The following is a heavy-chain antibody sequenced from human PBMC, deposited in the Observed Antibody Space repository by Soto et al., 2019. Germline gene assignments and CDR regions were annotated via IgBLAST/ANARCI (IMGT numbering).Heavy chain of an antibody. Sequence: GGSLRLSCAASGFTFSTSAMNWVRQAPGKGLEWVSVITGSGGGTNYADSVKGRCTISRDNSKNTLYLQMNSLRAEDTAVYFCATETVPGTCDYWDQGSLVPVSS. CDR3: ATETVPGTCDY. V-gene: IGHV3-23*01. CDR2: ITGSGGGT. D-gene: IGHD1-7*01. CDR1: GFTFSTSA. J-gene: IGHJ4*02.